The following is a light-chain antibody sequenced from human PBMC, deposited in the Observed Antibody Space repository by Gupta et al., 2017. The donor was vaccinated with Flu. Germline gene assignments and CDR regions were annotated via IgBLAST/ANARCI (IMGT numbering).Light chain of an antibody. CDR3: AAWDNSHRRTL. CDR2: RNN. V-gene: IGLV1-47*01. Sequence: RVTISCSGSSSNIGDNYIHWYQQLPGTAPKLLIYRNNQRPSGVPDRFSGSNSGISASLAISGVRSEDEATYYCAAWDNSHRRTLFGGGTKLSVL. J-gene: IGLJ3*02. CDR1: SSNIGDNY.